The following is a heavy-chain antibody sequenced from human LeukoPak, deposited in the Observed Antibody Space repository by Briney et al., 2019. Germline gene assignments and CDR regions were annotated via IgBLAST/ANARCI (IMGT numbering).Heavy chain of an antibody. CDR3: ARTYDSSGYVGY. J-gene: IGHJ4*02. CDR1: GYTFTGYY. V-gene: IGHV1-2*06. CDR2: INPNSGGT. D-gene: IGHD3-22*01. Sequence: ASVKVSCKASGYTFTGYYMHWVRQAPGQGLEWMGRINPNSGGTNYEQKFQGRVTMTRDTSISTAYMELSRLRSDDTAVYYCARTYDSSGYVGYWGQGTLVTVSS.